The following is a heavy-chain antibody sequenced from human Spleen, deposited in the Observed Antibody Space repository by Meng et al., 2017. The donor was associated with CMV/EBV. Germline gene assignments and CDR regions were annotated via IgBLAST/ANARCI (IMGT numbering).Heavy chain of an antibody. V-gene: IGHV3-33*01. CDR3: ARDTTSPFDY. Sequence: GGSLRLSCAASGFSFSNYGMNWVRQAPGKGLEWVAAIWHDGINKFYADSVKGRFTISRDNAKNSLYLQMNSLRAEDTAVYYCARDTTSPFDYWGQGTLVTVSS. CDR2: IWHDGINK. CDR1: GFSFSNYG. J-gene: IGHJ4*02. D-gene: IGHD1-26*01.